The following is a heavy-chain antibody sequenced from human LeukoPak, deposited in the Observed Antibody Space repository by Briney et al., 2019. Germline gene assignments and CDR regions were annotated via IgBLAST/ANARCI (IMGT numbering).Heavy chain of an antibody. D-gene: IGHD6-13*01. CDR3: ARDSGSDSSNWYGKWLAP. V-gene: IGHV1-18*01. J-gene: IGHJ5*02. CDR1: GYTFTSYY. CDR2: ISAYNGIT. Sequence: ASVKVSCTASGYTFTSYYINWVRQAPGQGLEWMGWISAYNGITNYAQKLQDRVTMTTDTSTSTAYMELRSLTSDDTAVYYCARDSGSDSSNWYGKWLAPWGQGTLVTASS.